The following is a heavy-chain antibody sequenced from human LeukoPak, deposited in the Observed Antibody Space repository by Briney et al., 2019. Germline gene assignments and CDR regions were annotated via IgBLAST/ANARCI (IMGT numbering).Heavy chain of an antibody. J-gene: IGHJ3*02. CDR3: AREGNTYYDFWSGYPDAFDI. D-gene: IGHD3-3*01. Sequence: GGSLRLSCAASGFSVTRNYVGWVRQAPGKGLEWVSLMYSGGGTSYADSVKGRFTISRDNSKNTLYLQMNSLRAEDTAVYYCAREGNTYYDFWSGYPDAFDIWGQGTMVTVSS. V-gene: IGHV3-53*01. CDR1: GFSVTRNY. CDR2: MYSGGGT.